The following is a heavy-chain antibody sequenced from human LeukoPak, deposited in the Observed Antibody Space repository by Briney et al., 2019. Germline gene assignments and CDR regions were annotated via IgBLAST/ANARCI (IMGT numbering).Heavy chain of an antibody. D-gene: IGHD2-15*01. J-gene: IGHJ5*02. CDR3: VREAGYCAPVCVKTNWFDP. CDR2: ISNGNT. V-gene: IGHV3-23*01. CDR1: GFPFSSHA. Sequence: GGSLRLSCAASGFPFSSHAMSWVRQPPGKGLEWVAAISNGNTYYADSVRGRFAISRDDSTNTVYLHMNSLRDEDTALYHCVREAGYCAPVCVKTNWFDPWGQGTLVTVSS.